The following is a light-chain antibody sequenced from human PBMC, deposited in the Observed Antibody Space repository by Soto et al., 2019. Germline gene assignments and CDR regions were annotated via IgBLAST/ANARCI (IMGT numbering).Light chain of an antibody. J-gene: IGKJ3*01. CDR3: QHYGGSPSFT. CDR2: GAS. CDR1: QSVSSSY. V-gene: IGKV3-20*01. Sequence: EIVLTQSPGTLSLSPGERATLSCRASQSVSSSYLGWYQQKPGQAPRLLNYGASGRATGIPVRFSGSGSGTDFTLTISRLEPEDFAVYSCQHYGGSPSFTFGPGTKVDIK.